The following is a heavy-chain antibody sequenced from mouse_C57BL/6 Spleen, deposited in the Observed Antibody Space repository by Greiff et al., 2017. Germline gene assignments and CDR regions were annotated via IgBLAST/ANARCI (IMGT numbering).Heavy chain of an antibody. J-gene: IGHJ2*01. D-gene: IGHD2-5*01. CDR2: IYPGDGDT. V-gene: IGHV1-80*01. Sequence: QVQLQQSGAELVKPGASVKISCKASGYAFSSYWMNWVKQRPGKGLEWIGQIYPGDGDTNYNGKFKGKATLTADKSSSTAYMQLSSLTSEDSAVYFCARGDYSNSFDYWGQGTTLTVSS. CDR3: ARGDYSNSFDY. CDR1: GYAFSSYW.